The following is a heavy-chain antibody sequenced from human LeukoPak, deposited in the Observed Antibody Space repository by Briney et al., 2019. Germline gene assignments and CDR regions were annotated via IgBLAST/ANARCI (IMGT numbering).Heavy chain of an antibody. Sequence: PGGSLRLSCAASGFTFSDYYMSWIRQAPGKGLEWVSYISSSGSTIYYADSVKGRFTTSRDNAKNSLYLQMNSLRAEDTAVYYCARDLIGSSWYSGWFDPWGQGTLVTVSS. CDR2: ISSSGSTI. CDR3: ARDLIGSSWYSGWFDP. J-gene: IGHJ5*02. CDR1: GFTFSDYY. D-gene: IGHD6-13*01. V-gene: IGHV3-11*01.